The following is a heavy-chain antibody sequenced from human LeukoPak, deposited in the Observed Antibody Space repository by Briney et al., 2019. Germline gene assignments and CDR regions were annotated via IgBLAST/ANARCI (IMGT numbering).Heavy chain of an antibody. CDR3: ARQRPVWFGEFLYYYYGMDV. V-gene: IGHV4-39*01. CDR2: IYYSGST. J-gene: IGHJ6*02. CDR1: GGSISSSSYY. Sequence: PSETLSLTCTVSGGSISSSSYYWGWIRQPPGKGLEWMGSIYYSGSTYYNPSLKSRVTISVDTSKNQFSLKLSSVTAADTAVYYCARQRPVWFGEFLYYYYGMDVWGQGTTVTVSS. D-gene: IGHD3-10*01.